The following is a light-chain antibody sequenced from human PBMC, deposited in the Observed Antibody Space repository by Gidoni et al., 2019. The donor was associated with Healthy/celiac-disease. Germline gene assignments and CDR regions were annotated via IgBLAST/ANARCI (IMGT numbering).Light chain of an antibody. V-gene: IGKV3-20*01. Sequence: EIVLTQSPGPMSFSPGERATLSCRASQSVSSSYVAWYQQKPGQAPRLLIYGASSRATGIPDRFSGSGSGTDFTLTISRLEPEDFAVYYCPHPWTFGQGTKVEIK. CDR3: PHPWT. J-gene: IGKJ1*01. CDR1: QSVSSSY. CDR2: GAS.